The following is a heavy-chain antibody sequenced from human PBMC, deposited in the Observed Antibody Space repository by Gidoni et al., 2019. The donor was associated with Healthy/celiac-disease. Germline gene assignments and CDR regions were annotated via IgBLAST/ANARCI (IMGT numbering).Heavy chain of an antibody. J-gene: IGHJ6*03. Sequence: EVQLLASGGGLVQPGGSLRLSCAASGFTFRSHAMSWVRQAPGKGLEWVSAISGSGGSTYYADSVKGRFTISRDNSKNTLYLQMNSLRAEDTAVYYCAKVGEYCSSTSCYTVVRYYYMDVWGKGTTVTVSS. CDR3: AKVGEYCSSTSCYTVVRYYYMDV. V-gene: IGHV3-23*01. CDR2: ISGSGGST. D-gene: IGHD2-2*02. CDR1: GFTFRSHA.